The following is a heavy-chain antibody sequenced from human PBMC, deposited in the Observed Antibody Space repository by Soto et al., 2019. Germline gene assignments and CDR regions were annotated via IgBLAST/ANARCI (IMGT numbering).Heavy chain of an antibody. J-gene: IGHJ4*02. V-gene: IGHV3-49*03. CDR3: TRDPLPIVATYCGGY. Sequence: GGSLRLSCTASGFTFGDYAMSWFRQAPGKGLEWVGFIRSKAYGGTTEYAASVKGRFTISRDDSKSIAYLQMNSLKTEDTAVYYCTRDPLPIVATYCGGYWGQGTLVTVSS. D-gene: IGHD5-12*01. CDR2: IRSKAYGGTT. CDR1: GFTFGDYA.